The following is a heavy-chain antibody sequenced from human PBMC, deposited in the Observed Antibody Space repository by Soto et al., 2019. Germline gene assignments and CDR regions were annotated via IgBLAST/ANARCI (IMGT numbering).Heavy chain of an antibody. V-gene: IGHV4-39*01. CDR1: GGSVSSSSYY. J-gene: IGHJ4*02. CDR2: IYYTGST. Sequence: SETLSLTCTVSGGSVSSSSYYWGWIRQPPGKGLEWIGTIYYTGSTSYSPSLKRRVTISVDTSKAQFSLNLSSVTATDTAVYYCAGRRAGDYYFDYWGQGTLVTVS. D-gene: IGHD1-26*01. CDR3: AGRRAGDYYFDY.